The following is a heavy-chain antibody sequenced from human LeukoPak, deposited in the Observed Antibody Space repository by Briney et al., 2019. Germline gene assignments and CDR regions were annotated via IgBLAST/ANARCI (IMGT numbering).Heavy chain of an antibody. Sequence: PGGSLRLSCAASGFTVSSNYMSWVRQAPGKGLEWVSATSSSDSGTYYADSVRGRFTISRDNSKNTLYLHMKSLRAEDAAVYYCAKAPVTSCRGAYCYPFDSWGQGTVVTVSS. CDR2: TSSSDSGT. V-gene: IGHV3-23*01. J-gene: IGHJ4*02. CDR1: GFTVSSNY. D-gene: IGHD2-21*01. CDR3: AKAPVTSCRGAYCYPFDS.